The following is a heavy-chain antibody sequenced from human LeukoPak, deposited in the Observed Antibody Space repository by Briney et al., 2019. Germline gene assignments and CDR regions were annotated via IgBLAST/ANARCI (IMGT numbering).Heavy chain of an antibody. V-gene: IGHV4-39*07. D-gene: IGHD2-2*01. CDR2: IYYSGST. CDR1: GGSISSSSYY. CDR3: ARKSRTWPYYYFDS. Sequence: PSETLSLTCTVSGGSISSSSYYWGWIRQPPGKGLEWIGSIYYSGSTYYNPSLKSRVTISVDTSKNTFSLKLASVTAADTAVYYCARKSRTWPYYYFDSWGQGTLVSVSA. J-gene: IGHJ4*02.